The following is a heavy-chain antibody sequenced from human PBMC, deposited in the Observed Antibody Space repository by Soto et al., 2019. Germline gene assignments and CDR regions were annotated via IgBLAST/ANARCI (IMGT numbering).Heavy chain of an antibody. CDR2: ISYDGSNK. V-gene: IGHV3-30*18. CDR1: GFTFSGYG. D-gene: IGHD3-22*01. J-gene: IGHJ4*02. Sequence: PGGSLRLSCAASGFTFSGYGMHWVRQAPGKGLEWVAVISYDGSNKYYADSVKGRFTISRDNSKNTLYLQMNSLRAEDTAVYYCAKEGYYYDSSGLTFGAFDYWGQGTLVTVSS. CDR3: AKEGYYYDSSGLTFGAFDY.